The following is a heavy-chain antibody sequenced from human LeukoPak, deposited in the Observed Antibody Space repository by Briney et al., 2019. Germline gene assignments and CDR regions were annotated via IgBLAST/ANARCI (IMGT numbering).Heavy chain of an antibody. CDR3: ARVATRRPPYYYYYMDV. Sequence: GGSLRLSCAASGFTFSSYEMNWVRQAPGKGLEWVSYISSSGSTIYYADSVKGRFTISRDNAKNSLYLQMNSLRAEDTAVYYCARVATRRPPYYYYYMDVWGKGTTVTISS. D-gene: IGHD1-26*01. J-gene: IGHJ6*03. CDR1: GFTFSSYE. V-gene: IGHV3-48*03. CDR2: ISSSGSTI.